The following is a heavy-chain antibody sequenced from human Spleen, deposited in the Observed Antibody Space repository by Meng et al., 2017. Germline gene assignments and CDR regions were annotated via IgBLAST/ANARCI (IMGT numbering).Heavy chain of an antibody. CDR1: GGALSGYY. Sequence: QVRYPHWGAALLKPPQTLSLTCAIYGGALSGYYWSWLRQPPGKGLECIGEINHSGSTNYNPSLESRATISVDTSQNNLSLKLSSVTAADSAVYYCARGPTTMAHDFDYWGQGTLVTVSS. CDR2: INHSGST. D-gene: IGHD4-11*01. CDR3: ARGPTTMAHDFDY. V-gene: IGHV4-34*01. J-gene: IGHJ4*02.